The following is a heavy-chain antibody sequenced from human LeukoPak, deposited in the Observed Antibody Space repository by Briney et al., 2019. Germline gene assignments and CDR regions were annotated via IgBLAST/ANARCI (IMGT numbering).Heavy chain of an antibody. Sequence: ASVKVSCKASGYTFTSYDINWVRQATGQGLEWMGWMNPNSGNTGYAQKSQGRVTMTRNTSISTAYMELSRLRSDDTAVYYCASRNYYDSSGYYPLYYYYMDVWGKGTTVTVSS. V-gene: IGHV1-8*01. J-gene: IGHJ6*03. CDR1: GYTFTSYD. CDR3: ASRNYYDSSGYYPLYYYYMDV. D-gene: IGHD3-22*01. CDR2: MNPNSGNT.